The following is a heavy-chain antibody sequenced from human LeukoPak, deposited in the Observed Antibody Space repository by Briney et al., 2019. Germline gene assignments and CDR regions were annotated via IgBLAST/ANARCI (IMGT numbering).Heavy chain of an antibody. V-gene: IGHV3-53*01. CDR1: GFSVSSNY. CDR3: ARDVYGSGSYYNIY. CDR2: IYSGGST. D-gene: IGHD3-10*01. J-gene: IGHJ4*02. Sequence: PGGSLRLSCAASGFSVSSNYMSWVRQAPGKGLEWVSVIYSGGSTYYADSVKGRFTISRDNSKNTLYLQMNSLRAEDTAVYYCARDVYGSGSYYNIYWGQGTLVTVSS.